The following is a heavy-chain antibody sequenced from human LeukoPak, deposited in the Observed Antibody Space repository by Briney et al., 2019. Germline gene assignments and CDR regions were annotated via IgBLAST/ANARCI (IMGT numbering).Heavy chain of an antibody. CDR3: ARGDNSAFDI. V-gene: IGHV3-7*04. CDR1: GFTFRSYR. Sequence: GGSLGLSCAASGFTFRSYRMNWVCQAPGKGLEWVASIKQGESERYYVDSVNGRFTISRDNAKNSLYLQMNSLRAEDTAVYYCARGDNSAFDIWGQGTMVTVSS. CDR2: IKQGESER. D-gene: IGHD3-22*01. J-gene: IGHJ3*02.